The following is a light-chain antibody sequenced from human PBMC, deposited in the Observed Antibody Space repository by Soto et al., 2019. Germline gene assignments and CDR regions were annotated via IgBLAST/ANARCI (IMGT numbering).Light chain of an antibody. CDR3: QQYNNWPPWT. CDR1: QSVSSN. J-gene: IGKJ1*01. CDR2: GAS. V-gene: IGKV3-15*01. Sequence: EIVMTQSPATLSVSPVERATLSCRASQSVSSNLAWYQQKPGQAPRLLIYGASTRATGIPARFSGSGSGTEFTLTISSLQSEDFAVYYRQQYNNWPPWTFGQGTKV.